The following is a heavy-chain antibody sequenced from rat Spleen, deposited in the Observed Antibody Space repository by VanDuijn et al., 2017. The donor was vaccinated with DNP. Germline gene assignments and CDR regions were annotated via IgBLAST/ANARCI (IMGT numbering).Heavy chain of an antibody. CDR3: ARHTYVHFFDY. CDR1: GYSITSSNR. Sequence: EVQLQESGPGLVKPSQSLSLTCSVTGYSITSSNRWNWIRKFPGNKLEWMGYVNSAGTTIYNPSLKSRISITRDTSKNQFFLQVNSVTTEDTATYYCARHTYVHFFDYWGQGVLVTVSS. J-gene: IGHJ2*01. CDR2: VNSAGTT. V-gene: IGHV3-3*01. D-gene: IGHD2-1*01.